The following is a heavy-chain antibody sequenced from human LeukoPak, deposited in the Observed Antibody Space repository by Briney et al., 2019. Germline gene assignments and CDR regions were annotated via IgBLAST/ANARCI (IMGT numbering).Heavy chain of an antibody. D-gene: IGHD2-2*01. CDR1: GFTVSSKY. Sequence: PGGSLRLSCAASGFTVSSKYMSWVRQAPGKGLEWVSVIYSGGSTYYADSVKGRFTISGDNSKNTLYLQMNSLRAEDTAVYYCARGCSSTSCYGFDYWGQGTLVTVSS. CDR3: ARGCSSTSCYGFDY. J-gene: IGHJ4*02. CDR2: IYSGGST. V-gene: IGHV3-53*01.